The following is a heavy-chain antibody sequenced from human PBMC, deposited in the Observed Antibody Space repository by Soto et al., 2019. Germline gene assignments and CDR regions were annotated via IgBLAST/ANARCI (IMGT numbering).Heavy chain of an antibody. CDR2: IVPMFGTS. D-gene: IGHD3-3*01. J-gene: IGHJ4*02. CDR3: NRGSEYDFWSGYL. Sequence: QERLVQSGAEVMKPGSSVKVSCKVTGGTSTRYAINWVRQAPGQGLEWMGGIVPMFGTSKYAQKFQGRVTITADTSTNIAYMELRRLRSEDTAVYYCNRGSEYDFWSGYLWGQGTLVSVSS. CDR1: GGTSTRYA. V-gene: IGHV1-69*06.